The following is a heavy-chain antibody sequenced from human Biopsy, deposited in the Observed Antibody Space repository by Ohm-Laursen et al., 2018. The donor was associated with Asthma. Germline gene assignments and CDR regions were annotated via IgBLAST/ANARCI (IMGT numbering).Heavy chain of an antibody. CDR3: ARDGSVLPTYLDY. Sequence: SLRLSCSASGFTFSDYNMNWVRQAPGKGLEWVSSITETSCYIKYADSVKGRFTISRDNAKNSLYLQMNSLRAEDPAVYYCARDGSVLPTYLDYWGPGTLVTVSS. CDR1: GFTFSDYN. J-gene: IGHJ4*02. CDR2: ITETSCYI. V-gene: IGHV3-11*06. D-gene: IGHD2-8*02.